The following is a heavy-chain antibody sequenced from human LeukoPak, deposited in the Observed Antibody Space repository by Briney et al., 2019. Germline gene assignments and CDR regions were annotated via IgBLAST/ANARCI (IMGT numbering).Heavy chain of an antibody. CDR1: EFTFSDYY. CDR2: ISYSGDTI. J-gene: IGHJ3*02. V-gene: IGHV3-11*01. CDR3: AKGSEAFDI. Sequence: GGSLRLSCAASEFTFSDYYMSWIRQAPGKGLEWVSYISYSGDTIYYADSVKGRFTISRDNSKNTLYLQMNSLRAEDTAVYYCAKGSEAFDIWGQGTMVTVSS.